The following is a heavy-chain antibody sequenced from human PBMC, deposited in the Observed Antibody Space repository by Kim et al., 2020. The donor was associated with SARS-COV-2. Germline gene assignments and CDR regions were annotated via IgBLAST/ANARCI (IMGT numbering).Heavy chain of an antibody. CDR1: GFTFDDYA. J-gene: IGHJ2*01. Sequence: GGSLRLSCAASGFTFDDYAMHWVRQAPGKGLEWVSGISWNSGSIGYADSVKGRFTISRDNAKNSLYLQMNSLRAEDTALYYCAKDIGLGYYDSGSSRGWYFDLWGRGTLVTVSS. CDR3: AKDIGLGYYDSGSSRGWYFDL. D-gene: IGHD3-10*01. CDR2: ISWNSGSI. V-gene: IGHV3-9*01.